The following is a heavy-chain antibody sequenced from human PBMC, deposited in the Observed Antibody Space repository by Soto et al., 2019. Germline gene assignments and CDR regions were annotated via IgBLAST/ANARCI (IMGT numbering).Heavy chain of an antibody. V-gene: IGHV4-31*03. CDR1: GGSISSGGYY. CDR3: ASVPKVITSFYFDY. D-gene: IGHD3-22*01. CDR2: IYYSGST. Sequence: LSLTCTVSGGSISSGGYYWSWIRQHPGKGLEWIGYIYYSGSTYYNPSLKSRVTISVDTSKNQFSLKLSSVTAADTAVYYCASVPKVITSFYFDYWGQGTLVTSPQ. J-gene: IGHJ4*02.